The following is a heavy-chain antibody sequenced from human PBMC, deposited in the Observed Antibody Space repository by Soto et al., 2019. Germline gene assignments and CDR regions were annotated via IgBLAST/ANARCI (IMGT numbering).Heavy chain of an antibody. CDR3: ARDLGLNGDYDYYYGMDV. CDR2: ISAYNGNT. Sequence: ASVKVSSKASGYTFTSYGISGVRQSPGQGLEWMGWISAYNGNTNYAQKLQGRVTMTTDTSTSTAYMELRSLRSDDTAVYYCARDLGLNGDYDYYYGMDVWGQGTTVTVSS. D-gene: IGHD4-17*01. V-gene: IGHV1-18*01. J-gene: IGHJ6*02. CDR1: GYTFTSYG.